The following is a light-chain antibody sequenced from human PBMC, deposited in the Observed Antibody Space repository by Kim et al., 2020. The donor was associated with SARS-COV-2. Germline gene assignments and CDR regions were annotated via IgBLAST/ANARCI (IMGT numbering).Light chain of an antibody. CDR3: QSYDNSLRGWG. CDR2: GNN. Sequence: QSVLTQPPSVSGAPGQRVTISCTGSSSNLGAGQNVHWYQQLPGTAPKLLIYGNNNRPSGVPDRFSGSKSGTSASLAITGLQAGDEADYYCQSYDNSLRGWGFGRGTQLTVL. J-gene: IGLJ2*01. CDR1: SSNLGAGQN. V-gene: IGLV1-40*01.